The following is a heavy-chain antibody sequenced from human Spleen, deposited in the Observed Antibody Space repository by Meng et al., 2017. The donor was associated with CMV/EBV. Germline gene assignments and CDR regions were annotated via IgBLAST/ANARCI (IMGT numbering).Heavy chain of an antibody. Sequence: AVYGGSFSGYYWSWIRQPPGKGLEWIGEINHSGSTNYNPSLKSRVTISVDTSKNQFSLKLSSVTAADTAVYYCARGASDYGDYVVQYWGQGTLVTVSS. CDR2: INHSGST. CDR1: GGSFSGYY. CDR3: ARGASDYGDYVVQY. J-gene: IGHJ4*02. D-gene: IGHD4-17*01. V-gene: IGHV4-34*01.